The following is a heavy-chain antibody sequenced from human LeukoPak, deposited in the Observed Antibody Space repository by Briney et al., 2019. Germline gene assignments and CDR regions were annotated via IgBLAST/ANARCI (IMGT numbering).Heavy chain of an antibody. J-gene: IGHJ6*02. Sequence: GGSLRLSCVVSGFAFSSSWMSWVRQAPEKGLEWVANIKEDGSEKYYVDSVKGRFTISRDNSKNTLYLQMNSLRAEDTAVYYCARDRWYYYDSSGYYYYYYGMDVWGQGTTVTVSS. V-gene: IGHV3-7*01. CDR3: ARDRWYYYDSSGYYYYYYGMDV. D-gene: IGHD3-22*01. CDR2: IKEDGSEK. CDR1: GFAFSSSW.